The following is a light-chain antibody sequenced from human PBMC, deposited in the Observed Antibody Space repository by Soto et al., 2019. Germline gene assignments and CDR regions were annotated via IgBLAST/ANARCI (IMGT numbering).Light chain of an antibody. CDR1: QSISSW. J-gene: IGKJ1*01. V-gene: IGKV1-5*03. Sequence: DIQMTQSPSTLSASVGDRVTITCRASQSISSWLAWYQQKPGKAPKLLISKASSLESGVPSRFSGSGSGTEFSLPISSLQPDDVATYYCQQYHSYPPWTFGQGTKVEIK. CDR3: QQYHSYPPWT. CDR2: KAS.